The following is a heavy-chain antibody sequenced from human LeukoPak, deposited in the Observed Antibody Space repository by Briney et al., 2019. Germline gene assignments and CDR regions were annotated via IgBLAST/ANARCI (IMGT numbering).Heavy chain of an antibody. V-gene: IGHV5-51*01. J-gene: IGHJ4*02. CDR3: ASGVGATRPLVFLS. CDR2: IYPDDSDT. D-gene: IGHD1-26*01. CDR1: EYSFNRYW. Sequence: GEVLKIACKGSEYSFNRYWIGWVRQMPRKGLEWMVIIYPDDSDTRYSPSFQGQVSISADKSISTAYLPWSRLKASDTAMYYCASGVGATRPLVFLSWGQGTLVTVSS.